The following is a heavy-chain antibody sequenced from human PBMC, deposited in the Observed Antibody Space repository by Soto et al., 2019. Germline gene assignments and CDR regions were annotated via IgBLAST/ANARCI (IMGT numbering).Heavy chain of an antibody. Sequence: SETLSLTYTVSGGSITSGGSFWSWIRQHPGKGPEWIAFIGYSGATSYNPSLASRVTISADTYKSQFSLNLRSVTAADTAVYYCARGGASSKWFAPWGQGTLVTVSS. CDR3: ARGGASSKWFAP. CDR1: GGSITSGGSF. J-gene: IGHJ5*02. CDR2: IGYSGAT. V-gene: IGHV4-31*03. D-gene: IGHD2-15*01.